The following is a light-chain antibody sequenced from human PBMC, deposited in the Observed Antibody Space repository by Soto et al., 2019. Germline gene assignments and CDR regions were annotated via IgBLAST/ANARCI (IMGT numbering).Light chain of an antibody. Sequence: DIHMTQSPSTLSASVVDRVTITCLASQSISTYLIWYQQKPGKAPNLLIYAASSLQSGVPSRLSGSGSGTDFTITISSMKHEDFETYYCQQSYSNPWTFGHGTQVDIK. CDR3: QQSYSNPWT. CDR1: QSISTY. V-gene: IGKV1-39*01. J-gene: IGKJ1*01. CDR2: AAS.